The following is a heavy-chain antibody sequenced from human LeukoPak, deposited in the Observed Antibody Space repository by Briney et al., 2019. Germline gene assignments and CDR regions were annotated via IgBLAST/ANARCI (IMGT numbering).Heavy chain of an antibody. CDR2: IYSGGST. D-gene: IGHD3-10*01. V-gene: IGHV3-66*01. J-gene: IGHJ4*02. CDR1: GFTVSSNY. CDR3: AREGYGSGSYYSHDSERSSKSDY. Sequence: PGGSLRLSCAASGFTVSSNYMSWVRQAPGKGLEWVSVIYSGGSTYYADSVKGRFTISRDNSKNTLYLQMNSLRAEDTAVYYCAREGYGSGSYYSHDSERSSKSDYWGQGTLVTVSS.